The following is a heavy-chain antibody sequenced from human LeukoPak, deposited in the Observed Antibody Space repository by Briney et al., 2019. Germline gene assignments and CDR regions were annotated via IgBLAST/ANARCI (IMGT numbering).Heavy chain of an antibody. J-gene: IGHJ4*02. CDR1: GFSFSSYS. D-gene: IGHD2-15*01. Sequence: GGSLRLSCEASGFSFSSYSMNWVRQAPGRGLEWVSSISVSGRYIYYADSMKGRFTISRDNAKNSLSLQMTSLRAEDTSVYYCARDSAAYCSGGTCYPFDYWGQGTPVTVSS. CDR2: ISVSGRYI. CDR3: ARDSAAYCSGGTCYPFDY. V-gene: IGHV3-21*06.